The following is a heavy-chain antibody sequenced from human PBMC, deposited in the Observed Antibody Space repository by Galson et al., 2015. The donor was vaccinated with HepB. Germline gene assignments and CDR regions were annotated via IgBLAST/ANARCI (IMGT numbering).Heavy chain of an antibody. CDR3: AREGYYYDSSGYPADY. Sequence: SLRLSCAASGFTFSSYAMHWVRQAPGKGLEWVAVISYDGSNKYYADSVKGRFTISRDNSKNTLYLQMNSLRAEDTAVYYCAREGYYYDSSGYPADYWGQGTLVTVSS. J-gene: IGHJ4*02. D-gene: IGHD3-22*01. V-gene: IGHV3-30-3*01. CDR1: GFTFSSYA. CDR2: ISYDGSNK.